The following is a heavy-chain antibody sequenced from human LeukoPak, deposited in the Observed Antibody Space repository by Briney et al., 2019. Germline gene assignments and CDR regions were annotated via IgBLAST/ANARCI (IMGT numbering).Heavy chain of an antibody. CDR2: IYIDGTTT. V-gene: IGHV3-74*01. Sequence: GGSLRLSCAGSGFTFSSYWMYWVRQGAGKGLEGLSGIYIDGTTTTYADSVRGRFTISRDNAKNTLYLEVNTLGVEDTAVYYCARGGDGGNSLDYWGQGALITVSS. CDR3: ARGGDGGNSLDY. CDR1: GFTFSSYW. D-gene: IGHD4-23*01. J-gene: IGHJ4*02.